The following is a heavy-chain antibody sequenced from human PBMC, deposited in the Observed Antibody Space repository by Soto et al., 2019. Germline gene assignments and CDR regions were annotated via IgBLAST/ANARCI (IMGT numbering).Heavy chain of an antibody. CDR3: ARDSVATRNWFVP. Sequence: SETLSLTCTVSGGSISSYYWSWIRQPPGKGLEWIGYIYYSGSTNYNPSLKSRVTISVDTSKNQFSLRLSSVTAADTAVYYCARDSVATRNWFVPWGQGTLVTVPS. J-gene: IGHJ5*02. D-gene: IGHD5-12*01. CDR1: GGSISSYY. V-gene: IGHV4-59*01. CDR2: IYYSGST.